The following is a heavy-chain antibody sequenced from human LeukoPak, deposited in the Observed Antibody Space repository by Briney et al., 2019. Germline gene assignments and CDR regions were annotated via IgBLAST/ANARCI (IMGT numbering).Heavy chain of an antibody. V-gene: IGHV4-30-2*01. Sequence: SETLSLTCTVSGGSISSGGYYWSWIRQPPGKGLEWIGYIYHSGSTYYNPSLKSRVTISVDRSKNQFSLKLSSVTAADTAVYYCARAQALIAAAGTYWFDPWGQGTLVTASS. CDR3: ARAQALIAAAGTYWFDP. D-gene: IGHD6-13*01. J-gene: IGHJ5*02. CDR1: GGSISSGGYY. CDR2: IYHSGST.